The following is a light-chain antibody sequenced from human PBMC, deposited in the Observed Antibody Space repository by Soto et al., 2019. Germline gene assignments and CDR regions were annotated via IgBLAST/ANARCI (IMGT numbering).Light chain of an antibody. CDR3: QAWDNSTVV. V-gene: IGLV3-1*01. Sequence: SYELTQPPSVSVSPGQTASITCSGDKLGDKYACWYQQKPGQSPVLVIYQDSKRPSGIPERFSGSNSGNTATLTISGTQAMDEADYYCQAWDNSTVVFGGGTKLTAL. J-gene: IGLJ2*01. CDR2: QDS. CDR1: KLGDKY.